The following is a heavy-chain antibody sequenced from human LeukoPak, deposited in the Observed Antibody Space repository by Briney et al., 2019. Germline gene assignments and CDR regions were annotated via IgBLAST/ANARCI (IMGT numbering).Heavy chain of an antibody. CDR1: GGTFSSYA. CDR2: IIPILGIA. D-gene: IGHD2-2*01. Sequence: SVKVSCKASGGTFSSYAISWGRQAPGEGLEWMGRIIPILGIANYAQKFQGRVTITADKSTSTAYMELSSLRSEDTAVYYCALYCSSTSCYGPYYYYGMDVWGQGTTVTVSS. CDR3: ALYCSSTSCYGPYYYYGMDV. V-gene: IGHV1-69*04. J-gene: IGHJ6*02.